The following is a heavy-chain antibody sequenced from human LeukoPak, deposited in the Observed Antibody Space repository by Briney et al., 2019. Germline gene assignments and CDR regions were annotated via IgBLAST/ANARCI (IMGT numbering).Heavy chain of an antibody. CDR3: ASCSGGSCAPDASVAYMDV. J-gene: IGHJ6*03. CDR1: GYTFTSYG. Sequence: ASVKVSCKASGYTFTSYGISWVRQAPGQGLEWMGWISAYNGNTNYAQKLQGRVTMTTDTSTSTAYMELRSLRSDDTAVYYCASCSGGSCAPDASVAYMDVWGKGTTVTIYS. CDR2: ISAYNGNT. V-gene: IGHV1-18*01. D-gene: IGHD2-15*01.